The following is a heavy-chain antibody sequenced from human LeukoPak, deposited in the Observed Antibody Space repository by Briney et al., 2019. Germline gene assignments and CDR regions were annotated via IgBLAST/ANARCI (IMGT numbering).Heavy chain of an antibody. D-gene: IGHD5-18*01. CDR1: GFTSSDYY. CDR2: INSSGSTI. J-gene: IGHJ6*03. V-gene: IGHV3-11*04. Sequence: GGSLRLSCAASGFTSSDYYMSWIRQAPGKGLEWVSYINSSGSTIYYADSVKGRFTISRDNTKNSRYLQMNSLRAEDTGLYYCASSGYSYGSRYYYYMDVWGRGTTVTVSS. CDR3: ASSGYSYGSRYYYYMDV.